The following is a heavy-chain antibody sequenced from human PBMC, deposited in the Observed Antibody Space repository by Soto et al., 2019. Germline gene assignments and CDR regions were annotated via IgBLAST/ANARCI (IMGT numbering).Heavy chain of an antibody. J-gene: IGHJ3*02. CDR2: IYYSGST. V-gene: IGHV4-59*01. CDR1: GGSISSYY. D-gene: IGHD6-13*01. Sequence: SETLSLTCTVSGGSISSYYWSWIRQPPGKGLEWIGYIYYSGSTNYNPSLKSRVTISVDTSKNQFSLKLSSVTAADTAVYYCARVSRDAFDIWGQGTMVTVSS. CDR3: ARVSRDAFDI.